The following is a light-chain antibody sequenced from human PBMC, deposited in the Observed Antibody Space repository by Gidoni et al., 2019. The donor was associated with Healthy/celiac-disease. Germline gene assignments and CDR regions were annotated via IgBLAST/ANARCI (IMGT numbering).Light chain of an antibody. CDR2: DAS. Sequence: EIALSPSPATLSLSPGERATLPCRASQSVSSYLAWYQQKPGQAPRLLIYDASNRAAGIPARFSGSGSGTDFTLTISSLEPEEFAVYYCQQRSNWPLTFXGXTKVEIK. J-gene: IGKJ4*01. CDR1: QSVSSY. V-gene: IGKV3-11*01. CDR3: QQRSNWPLT.